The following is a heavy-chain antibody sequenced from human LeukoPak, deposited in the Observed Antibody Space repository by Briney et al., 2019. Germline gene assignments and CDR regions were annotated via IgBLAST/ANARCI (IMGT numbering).Heavy chain of an antibody. CDR1: GGSISSGGYS. CDR3: ARGAYTVTTLDY. V-gene: IGHV4-30-2*01. J-gene: IGHJ4*02. D-gene: IGHD4-17*01. CDR2: IYHSGST. Sequence: SQTLSLTCAVSGGSISSGGYSWSWIRQPPGKGLEWIGYIYHSGSTYYNPSLKSRVTISVDRSENQFSLKLSSVTAADTAVYYCARGAYTVTTLDYWGQGTLVTVSS.